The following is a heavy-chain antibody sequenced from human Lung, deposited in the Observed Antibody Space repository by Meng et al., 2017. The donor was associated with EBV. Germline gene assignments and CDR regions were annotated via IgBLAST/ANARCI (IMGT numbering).Heavy chain of an antibody. CDR1: GGSISSGGYY. J-gene: IGHJ5*02. CDR2: IYYSGST. V-gene: IGHV4-31*01. CDR3: ARVVAGRYNWFDP. D-gene: IGHD6-6*01. Sequence: QWQLQASGPGLGKAAQALSLTCTVAGGSISSGGYYWSWIRQHPGKGLEWIGYIYYSGSTYYNPSLKSLVTISVDTSKNQFSLKLSSVTAADTAVYYCARVVAGRYNWFDPWGQGTLVTVSS.